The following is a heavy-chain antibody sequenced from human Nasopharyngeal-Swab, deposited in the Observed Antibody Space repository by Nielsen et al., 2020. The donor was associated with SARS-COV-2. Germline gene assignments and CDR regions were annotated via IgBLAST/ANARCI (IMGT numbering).Heavy chain of an antibody. Sequence: ASVKVSCKASGYTFTSYAMHWVRQAPGQRLEWIGWINAGNGNTKYSQKFQGRVTITRDTSASTAYMELSSLRSEDTAVYYCARWGRGLVLRFLEWLGTYGMDVWGQGTTVTVSS. V-gene: IGHV1-3*01. J-gene: IGHJ6*02. CDR2: INAGNGNT. CDR3: ARWGRGLVLRFLEWLGTYGMDV. D-gene: IGHD3-3*01. CDR1: GYTFTSYA.